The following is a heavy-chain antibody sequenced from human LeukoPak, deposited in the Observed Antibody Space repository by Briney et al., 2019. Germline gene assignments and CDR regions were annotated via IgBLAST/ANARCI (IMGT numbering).Heavy chain of an antibody. V-gene: IGHV3-48*01. Sequence: PGGSLRLSCAASGFTFSSYSMNWVRQAPGKGLEWVSYISSSSSTIYYADSVKGRFTISRDNAKNSLYLQMNSLRAEDTAVYYCARVTTVTGRPFDYWGQGTLVTVSS. CDR1: GFTFSSYS. CDR3: ARVTTVTGRPFDY. J-gene: IGHJ4*02. CDR2: ISSSSSTI. D-gene: IGHD4-11*01.